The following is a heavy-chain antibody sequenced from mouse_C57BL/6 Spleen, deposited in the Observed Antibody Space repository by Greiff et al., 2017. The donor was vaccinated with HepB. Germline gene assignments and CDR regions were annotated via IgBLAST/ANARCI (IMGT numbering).Heavy chain of an antibody. CDR1: GFTFTDYY. V-gene: IGHV7-3*01. J-gene: IGHJ4*01. CDR2: IRNKANGYTT. CDR3: ARYEADYYAMDY. Sequence: DVQLVESGGGLVQPGGSLSLSCAASGFTFTDYYMSWVRQPPGKALEWLGFIRNKANGYTTEYSASVKGRFTISRDNSQSILYLQMNALRAEDSATYYCARYEADYYAMDYWGQGTSVTVSS.